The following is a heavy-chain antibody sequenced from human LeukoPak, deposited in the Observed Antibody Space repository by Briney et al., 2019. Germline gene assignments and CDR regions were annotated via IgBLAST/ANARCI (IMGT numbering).Heavy chain of an antibody. CDR3: ANGYSEGRYCSSASCALWY. D-gene: IGHD2-2*01. Sequence: PGGSLRLSCAASGFTFSSYAMSWVRQAPGKGLEWVSAISGSGGSTYYADSVKGRFTVSRDNSKNTLYLQMNSLRAEDTAVYYCANGYSEGRYCSSASCALWYWGQGTLVTVSS. J-gene: IGHJ4*02. V-gene: IGHV3-23*01. CDR2: ISGSGGST. CDR1: GFTFSSYA.